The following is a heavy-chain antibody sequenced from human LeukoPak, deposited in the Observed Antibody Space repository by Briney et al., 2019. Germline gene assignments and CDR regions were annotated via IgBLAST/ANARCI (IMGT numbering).Heavy chain of an antibody. Sequence: GGSLRLSCAASGFTFSSYSMNWVRQAPGKGLEWVSSISSSSYIYYADSVKGRFTISRDNAKNSLYLQMNSLRAEDTAVYYCARDLGTMVRGVGDYYGMDVWGQGTTVTVFS. CDR3: ARDLGTMVRGVGDYYGMDV. CDR2: ISSSSYI. J-gene: IGHJ6*02. D-gene: IGHD3-10*01. V-gene: IGHV3-21*01. CDR1: GFTFSSYS.